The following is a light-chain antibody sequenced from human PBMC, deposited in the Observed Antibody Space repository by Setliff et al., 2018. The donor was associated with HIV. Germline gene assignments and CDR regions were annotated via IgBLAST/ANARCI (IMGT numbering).Light chain of an antibody. CDR2: DVA. CDR1: SNDIGSYNY. J-gene: IGLJ1*01. CDR3: NSYTSSDTYV. V-gene: IGLV2-14*03. Sequence: QSVLTQPASVSGSPGQSITISCNGTSNDIGSYNYVSWYQQHPGKAPKLVIYDVAQRPSGGSSRFSGSKSGDTASLTISGLQTEDEADYYCNSYTSSDTYVVGTGTKV.